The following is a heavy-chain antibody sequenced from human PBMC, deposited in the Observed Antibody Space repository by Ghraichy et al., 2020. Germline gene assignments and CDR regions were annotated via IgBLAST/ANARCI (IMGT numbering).Heavy chain of an antibody. CDR3: ARGAWRAVAGGHALDL. D-gene: IGHD6-19*01. CDR2: LKDDGTEK. Sequence: GGSLRLSCAASGFDLSTSWMAWVRLAPGLGLQRVATLKDDGTEKFYADSVSGRFSISRDSAKNSLYLQMNRLRAEDTAVYYCARGAWRAVAGGHALDLWGPGTMVTVSS. J-gene: IGHJ3*01. V-gene: IGHV3-7*01. CDR1: GFDLSTSW.